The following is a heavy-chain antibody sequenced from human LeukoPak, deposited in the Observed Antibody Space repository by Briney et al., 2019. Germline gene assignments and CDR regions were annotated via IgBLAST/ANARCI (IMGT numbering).Heavy chain of an antibody. Sequence: GESLKISCKGSAYSFTSYWISWVRQMPGKGLEWMGRIDPSDSYTNYSPSFQGRVTISADKSISTACLQWASLKASDTAMYYCASLEMTTDYWGQGTLVTVSS. V-gene: IGHV5-10-1*01. D-gene: IGHD5-24*01. CDR2: IDPSDSYT. J-gene: IGHJ4*02. CDR3: ASLEMTTDY. CDR1: AYSFTSYW.